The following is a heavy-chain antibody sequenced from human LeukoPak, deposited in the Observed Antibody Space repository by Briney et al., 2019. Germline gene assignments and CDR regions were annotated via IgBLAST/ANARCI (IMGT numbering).Heavy chain of an antibody. J-gene: IGHJ4*02. CDR2: IRYDGSNK. CDR3: ARMLWGRTRSRTYYFDY. Sequence: PGGSLRLSCAASGFTFSSYGMHWVRQAPGKGLEWVAFIRYDGSNKDYADSVKGRFTISRDNSKNTLYLQMNSLRAEDTAVYYCARMLWGRTRSRTYYFDYWGQGTLVTVSS. V-gene: IGHV3-30*02. CDR1: GFTFSSYG. D-gene: IGHD7-27*01.